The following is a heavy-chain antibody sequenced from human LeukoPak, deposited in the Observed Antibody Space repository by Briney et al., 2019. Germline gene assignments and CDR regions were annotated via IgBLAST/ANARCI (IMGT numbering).Heavy chain of an antibody. CDR2: INPNSGGT. CDR3: ALTAKLAEYFQH. CDR1: GYTFTGYY. V-gene: IGHV1-2*02. Sequence: ASVRVSCKASGYTFTGYYMHWVRQAPGQGLEWMGWINPNSGGTNYAQKFQGRVTMTRDTSISTAYMELSRLRSDDTAVYYCALTAKLAEYFQHWGQGTLVTVSS. D-gene: IGHD2-15*01. J-gene: IGHJ1*01.